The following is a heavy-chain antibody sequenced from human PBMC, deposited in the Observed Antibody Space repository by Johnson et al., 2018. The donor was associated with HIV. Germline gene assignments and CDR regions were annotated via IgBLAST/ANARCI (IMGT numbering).Heavy chain of an antibody. CDR3: ARTNWNDDAGGAIDI. CDR1: GFTFDDYG. J-gene: IGHJ3*02. D-gene: IGHD1-1*01. V-gene: IGHV3-64*01. Sequence: VQLVESGGGVVRPGGSLRLSCAASGFTFDDYGMTWVRQAPGKGLEYVSGINSDGGTTEYVNSVKGRFTISRDNSKNTLYLQMGSLRIEDGAVYYCARTNWNDDAGGAIDIWGQGTTVTVSS. CDR2: INSDGGTT.